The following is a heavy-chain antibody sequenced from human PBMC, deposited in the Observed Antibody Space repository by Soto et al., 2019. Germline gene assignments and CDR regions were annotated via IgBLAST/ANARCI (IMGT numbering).Heavy chain of an antibody. CDR2: INPSGGST. CDR1: GYTFTSYY. D-gene: IGHD6-19*01. Sequence: QVQLVQSGAEVKKPGASVKVSCKASGYTFTSYYMHWVRQAPGQGLEWMGIINPSGGSTSYAQKFQGRVTMTRDTSTRTVYMELSSLRSEDTAVYYCARWLVEGGKTSHAFDIWGQGTMVTVSS. J-gene: IGHJ3*02. V-gene: IGHV1-46*03. CDR3: ARWLVEGGKTSHAFDI.